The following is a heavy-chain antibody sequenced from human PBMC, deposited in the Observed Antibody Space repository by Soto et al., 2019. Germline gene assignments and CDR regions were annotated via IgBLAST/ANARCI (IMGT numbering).Heavy chain of an antibody. D-gene: IGHD5-18*01. V-gene: IGHV3-7*01. CDR3: AALDTAMVKIAGY. CDR2: VKQDGSEE. Sequence: GGSLRLSCAASGYSISTYWMSWVRQAPGKGLEWVANVKQDGSEEYYVDSVKGRFTISRDNAKNSLYLQMNSLRAEDTAVYYFAALDTAMVKIAGYWGQGSLVTGSS. CDR1: GYSISTYW. J-gene: IGHJ4*02.